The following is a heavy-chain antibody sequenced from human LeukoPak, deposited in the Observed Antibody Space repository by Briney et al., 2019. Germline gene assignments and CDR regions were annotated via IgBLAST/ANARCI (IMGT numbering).Heavy chain of an antibody. J-gene: IGHJ3*01. CDR3: ARDWNHAFDF. CDR2: IKSKSGGGTT. Sequence: PGGSLRLSCAASGFTFTNTWMNWVRQAPGKGLEWVGRIKSKSGGGTTDYAAPVKGRFTISRDDSKNTLYLQMNSLKTEDTAVYYCARDWNHAFDFWGQGTMVTVSS. CDR1: GFTFTNTW. D-gene: IGHD1-1*01. V-gene: IGHV3-15*07.